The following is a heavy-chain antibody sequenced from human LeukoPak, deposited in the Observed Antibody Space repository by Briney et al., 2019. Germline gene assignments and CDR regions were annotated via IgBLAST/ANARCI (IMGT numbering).Heavy chain of an antibody. V-gene: IGHV4-34*01. Sequence: TPSETLSLTCTVSGGSISSYYWSWIRQPPGKGLEWIGEINHSGSTNYNPSLKSRVTISVDTSKNQFSLKLSSVTAADTAEYYCARGTPIFWAQGGMDVWGQGTTVTVSS. J-gene: IGHJ6*02. D-gene: IGHD3-9*01. CDR1: GGSISSYY. CDR2: INHSGST. CDR3: ARGTPIFWAQGGMDV.